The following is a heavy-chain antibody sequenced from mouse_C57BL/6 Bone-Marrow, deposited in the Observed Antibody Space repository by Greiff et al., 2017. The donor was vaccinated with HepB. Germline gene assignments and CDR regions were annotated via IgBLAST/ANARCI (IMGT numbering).Heavy chain of an antibody. CDR2: IRNKANGYTT. CDR3: ARYPYYYGSSHYYAMDY. Sequence: EVMLVESGGGLVQPGGSLSLSCAASGFTFTDYYMSWVRQPPGKALEWLGFIRNKANGYTTEYSASVKGRFTISRDNSQSILYLQMNALRAEDSATYYCARYPYYYGSSHYYAMDYWGQGTSVTVSS. V-gene: IGHV7-3*01. J-gene: IGHJ4*01. CDR1: GFTFTDYY. D-gene: IGHD1-1*01.